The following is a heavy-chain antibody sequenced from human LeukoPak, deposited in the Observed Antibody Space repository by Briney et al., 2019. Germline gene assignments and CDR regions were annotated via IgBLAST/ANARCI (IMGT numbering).Heavy chain of an antibody. Sequence: SESMSLTCAVYGGSFSGYYWSWMRQPPGKGLEWIGEINHSGSTNYNPSLKSRVTISVDTSKNQFSLKLSSVTAADTAVYYCARDVRGPFDYWGQGTLVTVSS. CDR2: INHSGST. D-gene: IGHD1-26*01. J-gene: IGHJ4*02. CDR1: GGSFSGYY. V-gene: IGHV4-34*01. CDR3: ARDVRGPFDY.